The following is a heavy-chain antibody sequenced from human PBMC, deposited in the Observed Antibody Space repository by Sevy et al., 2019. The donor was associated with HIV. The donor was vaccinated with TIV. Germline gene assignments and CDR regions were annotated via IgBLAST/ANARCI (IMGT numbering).Heavy chain of an antibody. CDR1: GFSFSNYG. CDR3: SSPAVAHGMDV. D-gene: IGHD5-12*01. J-gene: IGHJ6*02. V-gene: IGHV3-33*01. Sequence: GGSLRLSCAASGFSFSNYGMHWVRQAPGKGLEWVAVIWFDGSQIKCADSVKGRFVISRDNLRDTLYLQMNNLTVEDTAVYYCSSPAVAHGMDVWGQGTTVTVSS. CDR2: IWFDGSQI.